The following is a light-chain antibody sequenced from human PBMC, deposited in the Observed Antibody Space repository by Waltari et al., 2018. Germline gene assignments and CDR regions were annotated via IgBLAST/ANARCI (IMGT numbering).Light chain of an antibody. Sequence: QSVLTQSPSTSGTPGQTVTIFCSGSGSNIGARTVNWYQQLPGTAPKLLIYGNNQRPSGVPDRFSGSKSGSSASLAISRLQSEDEADYYCAAWDDTLNGVLFGGGTKLTVL. CDR1: GSNIGART. CDR2: GNN. J-gene: IGLJ2*01. CDR3: AAWDDTLNGVL. V-gene: IGLV1-44*01.